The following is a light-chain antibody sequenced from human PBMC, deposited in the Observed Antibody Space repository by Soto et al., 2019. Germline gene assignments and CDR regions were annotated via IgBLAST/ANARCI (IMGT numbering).Light chain of an antibody. V-gene: IGKV3-11*01. Sequence: EIVLTQSPATLSLSPGERATLSCRASQSVSSYVAWYQQKPGQAPRLLIYDASNTATGIPARFSGSGSGTDFTLTISSLEPEDFAVYYCQQRSNWLLTFGGGTKVEIK. J-gene: IGKJ4*01. CDR3: QQRSNWLLT. CDR1: QSVSSY. CDR2: DAS.